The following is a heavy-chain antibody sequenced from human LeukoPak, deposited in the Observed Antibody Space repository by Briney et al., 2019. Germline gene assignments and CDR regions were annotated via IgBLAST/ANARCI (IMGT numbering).Heavy chain of an antibody. CDR1: GDSINRHH. V-gene: IGHV4-59*11. Sequence: PSETLSLTCTVSGDSINRHHWNWLRQSPGKGLEWIGYIYKSGFTNYNHSLKNRVTMSLDTSKNRVSLKLTSVTAADTAVYYCARSGATSGWSYFFDIWGQGTLVTASS. D-gene: IGHD6-19*01. CDR3: ARSGATSGWSYFFDI. CDR2: IYKSGFT. J-gene: IGHJ4*02.